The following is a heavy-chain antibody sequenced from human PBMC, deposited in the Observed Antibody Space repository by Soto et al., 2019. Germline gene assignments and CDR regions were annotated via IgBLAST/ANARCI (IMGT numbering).Heavy chain of an antibody. Sequence: DVQLVQSGTEMKKPGESLRISCTGAGYSFSTYWISWVRQMPGKGLEWMGRIDPSDSYVDYSPSFEGRVILSVDKSSSTVFLQWSSLQASDTAIYYCAGFCTGCSCSLKDMGVWGQGTTVVVSS. D-gene: IGHD2-8*02. V-gene: IGHV5-10-1*03. CDR1: GYSFSTYW. CDR2: IDPSDSYV. CDR3: AGFCTGCSCSLKDMGV. J-gene: IGHJ6*02.